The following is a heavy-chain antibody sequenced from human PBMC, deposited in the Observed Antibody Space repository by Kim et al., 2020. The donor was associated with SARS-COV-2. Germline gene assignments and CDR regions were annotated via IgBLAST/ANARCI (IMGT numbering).Heavy chain of an antibody. J-gene: IGHJ6*02. D-gene: IGHD6-13*01. V-gene: IGHV1-69*13. CDR3: ARGNSSSWYRKVYYYGMDV. Sequence: SVKVSCKASGGTFSSYAISWVRQAPGQGLEWMGGIIPIFGTANYAQKFQGRVTITADESTSTAYMELSSLRSEDTAVYYCARGNSSSWYRKVYYYGMDVWGQGTTVTVSS. CDR1: GGTFSSYA. CDR2: IIPIFGTA.